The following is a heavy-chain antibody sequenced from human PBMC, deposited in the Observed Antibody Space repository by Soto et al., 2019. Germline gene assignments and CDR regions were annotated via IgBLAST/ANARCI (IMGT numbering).Heavy chain of an antibody. CDR3: FFFQAEDGIRDTVPVSAYLLNRSPDL. J-gene: IGHJ2*01. CDR2: IYHGGSS. V-gene: IGHV4-4*01. D-gene: IGHD2-15*01. Sequence: GKGLEWIGHIYHGGSSNYIPSLKSRVTISIDKSKNQFSLKLKSGTAADTAVYFCFFFQAEDGIRDTVPVSAYLLNRSPDL.